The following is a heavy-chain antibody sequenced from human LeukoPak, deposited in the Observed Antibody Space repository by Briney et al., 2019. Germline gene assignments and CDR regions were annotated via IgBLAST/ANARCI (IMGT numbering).Heavy chain of an antibody. J-gene: IGHJ4*02. CDR2: ISYDGSNK. Sequence: PGGSLRLSCAASGFTFSSYGMHRVRQAPGKGLEWVAVISYDGSNKYYADSVKGRFTISRDNSKNTLYLQMNSLRAEDTAVYYCANSRSSSTSGWDYWGQGTLVTVSS. D-gene: IGHD2-2*01. CDR1: GFTFSSYG. CDR3: ANSRSSSTSGWDY. V-gene: IGHV3-30*18.